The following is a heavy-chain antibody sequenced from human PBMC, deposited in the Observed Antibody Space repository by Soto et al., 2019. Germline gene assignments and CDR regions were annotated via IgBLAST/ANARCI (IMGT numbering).Heavy chain of an antibody. Sequence: GGSLRLSCAASGFTFSSYGMHWVRQAPGKGLEWVAGIWYDGSNNYYADSGKGRFTISRDNSKNTLYLQMNSLRAEDTAVYYCARELGRQLALDYWGQGTLVTVAS. V-gene: IGHV3-33*01. CDR2: IWYDGSNN. D-gene: IGHD6-13*01. J-gene: IGHJ4*02. CDR3: ARELGRQLALDY. CDR1: GFTFSSYG.